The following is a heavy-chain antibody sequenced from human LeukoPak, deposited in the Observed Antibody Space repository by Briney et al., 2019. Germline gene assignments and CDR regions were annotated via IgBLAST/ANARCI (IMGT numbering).Heavy chain of an antibody. V-gene: IGHV3-30*02. Sequence: DSVKGRFTISRDNPKNTMNLQMNSLRAEDTAVYYCAKDLRTTVTPGYFDYWGQGTLVTVSS. CDR3: AKDLRTTVTPGYFDY. J-gene: IGHJ4*02. D-gene: IGHD4-17*01.